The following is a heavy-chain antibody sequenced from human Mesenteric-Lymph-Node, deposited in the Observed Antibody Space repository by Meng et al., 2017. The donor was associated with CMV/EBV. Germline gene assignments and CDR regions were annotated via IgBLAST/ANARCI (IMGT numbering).Heavy chain of an antibody. V-gene: IGHV3-23*03. J-gene: IGHJ6*02. Sequence: GGSLRLSCAASGFTFTDYAMSWVRQAPGKGLEWVSIIFSGGNSGPSTYYADSVKGRFTISRDISENTLYLQLNSLRAEDTAVYYCARDSVTAYYYYGMDVWGQGTTVTVSS. CDR2: IFSGGNSGPST. CDR1: GFTFTDYA. D-gene: IGHD1-14*01. CDR3: ARDSVTAYYYYGMDV.